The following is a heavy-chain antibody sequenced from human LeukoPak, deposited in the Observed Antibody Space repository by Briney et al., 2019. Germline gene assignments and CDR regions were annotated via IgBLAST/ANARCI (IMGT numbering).Heavy chain of an antibody. J-gene: IGHJ3*02. CDR3: ARYLAAPYYAFDI. CDR1: GYTFSGYY. CDR2: INANSGGT. Sequence: ASVKVSCKASGYTFSGYYMHWVRQAPGQGREWMGWINANSGGTKYAQKFQDRVTMTRDTSVSTAYMELSRLRFDDAAVYYCARYLAAPYYAFDIWGQGTMVTVSS. D-gene: IGHD6-6*01. V-gene: IGHV1-2*02.